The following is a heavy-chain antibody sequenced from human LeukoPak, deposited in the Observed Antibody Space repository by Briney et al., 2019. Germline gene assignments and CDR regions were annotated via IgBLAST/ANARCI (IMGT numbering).Heavy chain of an antibody. V-gene: IGHV1-69*05. CDR3: ARDGVLRFLERDYYYYMDV. D-gene: IGHD3-3*01. Sequence: ASAKVSCKASGGTFSSYAISWVRQAPGQGLEWMGGIIPIFGTANYAQKFQGRVTITTDESTSTAYMELSSLRSEDTAVYYRARDGVLRFLERDYYYYMDVWGKGTTVTVSS. J-gene: IGHJ6*03. CDR1: GGTFSSYA. CDR2: IIPIFGTA.